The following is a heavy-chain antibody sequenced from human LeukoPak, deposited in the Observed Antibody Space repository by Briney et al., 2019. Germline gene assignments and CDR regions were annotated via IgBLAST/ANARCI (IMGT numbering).Heavy chain of an antibody. V-gene: IGHV4-34*01. CDR1: GVSFSGYY. J-gene: IGHJ5*02. CDR3: ARGGYSGYGINWFDP. D-gene: IGHD5-12*01. Sequence: SETLSLTCAVYGVSFSGYYWIWIRQPPGKGLEWIGEINHSGSTNYNPSLKSRVTISVDTSKNQFSLKLSSVTAADTAVYYCARGGYSGYGINWFDPWGQGTLVTVSS. CDR2: INHSGST.